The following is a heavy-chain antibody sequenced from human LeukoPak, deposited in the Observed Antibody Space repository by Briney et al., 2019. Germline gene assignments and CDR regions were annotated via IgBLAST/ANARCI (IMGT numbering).Heavy chain of an antibody. Sequence: ASVKVSCKASGGTFSSYAISWVRQAPGQGLEWMGWISAYNGNTNYAQKLQGRVTMTTDTSTSTAYMELRSLRSDDTAVYYCARTRGYCSGGSCYGDYWGQGTLVTVSS. CDR2: ISAYNGNT. J-gene: IGHJ4*02. V-gene: IGHV1-18*01. CDR3: ARTRGYCSGGSCYGDY. CDR1: GGTFSSYA. D-gene: IGHD2-15*01.